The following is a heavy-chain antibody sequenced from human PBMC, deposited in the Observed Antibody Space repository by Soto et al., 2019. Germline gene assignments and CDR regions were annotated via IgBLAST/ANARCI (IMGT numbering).Heavy chain of an antibody. CDR3: ARDPLDYGDYEFPN. CDR1: GGSISSGGYY. Sequence: QVQLQESGPGLVKPSQTLSLTCTVSGGSISSGGYYWRWIRQHPGKGLEWIGYIYYSGSTYYNPSLKSRVTISVDTSKNQFSLKLSSVTAADTAVYYCARDPLDYGDYEFPNWGQGTLVTVSS. V-gene: IGHV4-31*03. D-gene: IGHD4-17*01. CDR2: IYYSGST. J-gene: IGHJ4*02.